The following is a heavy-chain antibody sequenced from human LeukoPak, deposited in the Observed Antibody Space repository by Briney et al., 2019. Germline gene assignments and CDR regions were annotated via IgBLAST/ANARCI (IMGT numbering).Heavy chain of an antibody. CDR1: GFTFSDYY. CDR3: ARAGSGTYYNGVDY. D-gene: IGHD3-10*01. J-gene: IGHJ4*02. V-gene: IGHV3-11*01. CDR2: ISSSGGTL. Sequence: GGSLRLSCAASGFTFSDYYMSWIRQAPGKGLEWISYISSSGGTLYYADSLKGRFTISRDNAKNSLYLQMNSLRGEDTAVYYCARAGSGTYYNGVDYWGQGILVTVSS.